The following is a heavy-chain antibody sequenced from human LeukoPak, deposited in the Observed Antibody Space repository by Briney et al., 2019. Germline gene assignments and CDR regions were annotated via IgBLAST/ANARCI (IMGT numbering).Heavy chain of an antibody. CDR1: GFTFSSYS. D-gene: IGHD4-23*01. V-gene: IGHV3-48*04. Sequence: GGSLRLSCAASGFTFSSYSMNWVRQAPGKGLEWISYITSSSSSTYYVDSVKGRFTISRDNAKNSLYLQMNSLRAEDTAVYYCARVIWSYGGSAYWGQGTLVTVSS. CDR2: ITSSSSST. J-gene: IGHJ4*02. CDR3: ARVIWSYGGSAY.